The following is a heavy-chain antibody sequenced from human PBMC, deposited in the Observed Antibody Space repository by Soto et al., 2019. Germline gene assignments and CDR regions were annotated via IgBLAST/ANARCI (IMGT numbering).Heavy chain of an antibody. D-gene: IGHD3-9*01. CDR3: AHKGPEDWPLDY. Sequence: QITLKESGPPLVRPTQNLTLTCAFSGFSLSTSGVGVGWIRQPPGKALEWLAVIYWDDSKHYSPSLRSRLTITKDTSKNQVVLTMTNMDPMDTGTYYCAHKGPEDWPLDYWGQGTLVTVSS. V-gene: IGHV2-5*02. CDR2: IYWDDSK. CDR1: GFSLSTSGVG. J-gene: IGHJ4*02.